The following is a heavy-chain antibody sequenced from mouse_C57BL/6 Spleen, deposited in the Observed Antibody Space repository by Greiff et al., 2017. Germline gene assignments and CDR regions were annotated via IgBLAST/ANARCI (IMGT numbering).Heavy chain of an antibody. Sequence: VQLQQPGAELVKPGASVKLSCKASGYTFTNYWMHWVKQRPGRGLEWIGRIDPNSGGTKYNEKFKGKATLTVDKPSTTAYMQLSSLTSEDSAVYDCARERDDDNDGGFADWGTGTLVTVSA. D-gene: IGHD2-4*01. CDR2: IDPNSGGT. J-gene: IGHJ3*01. CDR1: GYTFTNYW. V-gene: IGHV1-72*01. CDR3: ARERDDDNDGGFAD.